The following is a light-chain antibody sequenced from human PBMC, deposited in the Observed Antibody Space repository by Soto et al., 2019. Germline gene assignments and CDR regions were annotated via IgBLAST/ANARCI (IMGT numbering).Light chain of an antibody. V-gene: IGKV3-11*01. CDR1: QSVSSY. Sequence: EIVLTQSPVTLSLSPGERATLSCRASQSVSSYLVWYQQKPGQAPRLLIYDASNRATGIPARFSGSGSGTDFTLTISSLEPEEFAVYYCHQNSNCQITFAGGTKVEIK. CDR2: DAS. CDR3: HQNSNCQIT. J-gene: IGKJ4*01.